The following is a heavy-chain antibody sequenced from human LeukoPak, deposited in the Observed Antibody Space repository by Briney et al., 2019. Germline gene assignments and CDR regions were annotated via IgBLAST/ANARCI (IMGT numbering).Heavy chain of an antibody. CDR2: IYYSGST. CDR1: GGSISSSSYY. V-gene: IGHV4-39*01. J-gene: IGHJ4*02. Sequence: PSETLSLTCTVSGGSISSSSYYWGWIRQPPGTGLEWIGSIYYSGSTYYNPSLKSRVTISVDTSKNQFSLKLSSVTAADTAVYYCARSPDSSGYPDYFDYWGQGTLVTVSS. D-gene: IGHD3-22*01. CDR3: ARSPDSSGYPDYFDY.